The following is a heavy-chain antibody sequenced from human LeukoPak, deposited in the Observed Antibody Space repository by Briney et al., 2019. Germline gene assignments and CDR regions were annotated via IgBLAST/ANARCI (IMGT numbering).Heavy chain of an antibody. CDR1: GYTFTSYY. V-gene: IGHV1-46*01. J-gene: IGHJ4*02. CDR3: AAERWGYYYDS. CDR2: INPSGGST. Sequence: ASVKVSCKASGYTFTSYYMHWVRQAPGQGLKWMGIINPSGGSTSYAQKFQGRVTMTRDTSTSTVYMELSSLRSEDTAVYYCAAERWGYYYDSWGQGTLVTVSS. D-gene: IGHD3-22*01.